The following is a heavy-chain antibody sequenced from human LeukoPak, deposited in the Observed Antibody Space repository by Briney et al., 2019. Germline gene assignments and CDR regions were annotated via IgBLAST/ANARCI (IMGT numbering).Heavy chain of an antibody. V-gene: IGHV1-2*02. J-gene: IGHJ6*02. CDR3: ARDKSGRQQLVYYYYYGMDV. Sequence: GASVKVSCKASGYTFTGYYMHWVRQAPGQGLEWMGWINPNSGGTNYAQKFQGRVTMTRDTSISTAYMELSRLRSDDTAVCYCARDKSGRQQLVYYYYYGMDVWGQGTTVTVSS. CDR1: GYTFTGYY. D-gene: IGHD6-13*01. CDR2: INPNSGGT.